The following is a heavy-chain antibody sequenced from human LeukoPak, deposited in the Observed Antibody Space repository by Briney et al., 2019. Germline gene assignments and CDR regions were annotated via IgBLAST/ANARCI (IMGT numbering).Heavy chain of an antibody. Sequence: ASVKVSCKASGYTFTSYYMHWVGQAPGQGLEWMGIINPSGGSTNYAQKFQGRLTMTRDTSTSTVYMELSSLRSEDPPVYYCARDLSEHPRRSYYVKPQGLDYWGQGTLVTVSS. D-gene: IGHD1-26*01. V-gene: IGHV1-46*01. CDR1: GYTFTSYY. CDR2: INPSGGST. J-gene: IGHJ4*02. CDR3: ARDLSEHPRRSYYVKPQGLDY.